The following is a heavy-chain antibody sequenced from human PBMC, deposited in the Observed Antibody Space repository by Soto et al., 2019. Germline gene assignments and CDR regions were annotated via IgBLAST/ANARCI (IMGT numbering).Heavy chain of an antibody. J-gene: IGHJ6*02. D-gene: IGHD6-13*01. CDR1: GYTFDSYG. CDR2: ISAYNGNT. Sequence: ASVKVSCKASGYTFDSYGSSWVRQAPGQGLEWMGWISAYNGNTNYAQKLQGRVTMTTDTSTSTAYMELRSLRSDDTAVYYCARDHSSSYGYYYYYGMDVWGQGTTVTVSS. V-gene: IGHV1-18*01. CDR3: ARDHSSSYGYYYYYGMDV.